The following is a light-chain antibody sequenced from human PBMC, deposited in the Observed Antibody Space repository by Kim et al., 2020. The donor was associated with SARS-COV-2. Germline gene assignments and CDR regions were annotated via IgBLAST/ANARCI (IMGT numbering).Light chain of an antibody. Sequence: QTVTISCSGSDSNIGKYPVEWYQQLPGTAPKLLMYDNNQWPSGVPDRFSGSKSGNSASLAIIGLQPEDEADYYWAAWDASQNALVFGGGTQLTVL. CDR2: DNN. J-gene: IGLJ3*02. CDR3: AAWDASQNALV. V-gene: IGLV1-44*01. CDR1: DSNIGKYP.